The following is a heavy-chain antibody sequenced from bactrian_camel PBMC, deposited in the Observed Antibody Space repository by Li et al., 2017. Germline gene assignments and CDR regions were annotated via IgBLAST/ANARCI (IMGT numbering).Heavy chain of an antibody. CDR1: GFTFSIYW. CDR2: INSAGGTT. CDR3: ATVLQGTLCRWENFGY. D-gene: IGHD1*01. J-gene: IGHJ6*01. V-gene: IGHV3S25*01. Sequence: QLVESGGGLVQPGGSLRLSCVASGFTFSIYWMYWVRQAPGKGLEWVSAINSAGGTTYYADSVKGRFTISRDNAKNTEYLQMNSLKPEDTAVYSCATVLQGTLCRWENFGYWGQGTQVTVS.